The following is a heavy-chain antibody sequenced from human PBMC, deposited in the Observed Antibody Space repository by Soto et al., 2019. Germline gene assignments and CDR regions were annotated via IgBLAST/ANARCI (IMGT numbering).Heavy chain of an antibody. CDR2: IYYSGNT. V-gene: IGHV4-59*01. CDR1: GGSISSYY. D-gene: IGHD3-10*01. CDR3: ARDRMGYSGSGRCVGLCHYYHGMDV. J-gene: IGHJ6*02. Sequence: PSETLSLTCTVSGGSISSYYWSWIRQSPGKGLEWIGYIYYSGNTNYNPSLKSRVTISVDTSKNQFSLKLSSVTAADTAVYYCARDRMGYSGSGRCVGLCHYYHGMDVWGQGXTVTVYS.